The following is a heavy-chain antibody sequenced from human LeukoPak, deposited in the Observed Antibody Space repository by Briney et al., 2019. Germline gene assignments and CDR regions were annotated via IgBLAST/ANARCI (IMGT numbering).Heavy chain of an antibody. J-gene: IGHJ4*02. Sequence: GGSLRLSCAASGFIFSSYGMHWVRQAPGKGREWVAFIRYHGSNKYYAGSVKGRFTISRDNSKNTLYLQMNSLGAEDTAVYYCAKDWTVDFDYWGQGTLVTVSS. D-gene: IGHD3/OR15-3a*01. CDR2: IRYHGSNK. CDR1: GFIFSSYG. V-gene: IGHV3-30*02. CDR3: AKDWTVDFDY.